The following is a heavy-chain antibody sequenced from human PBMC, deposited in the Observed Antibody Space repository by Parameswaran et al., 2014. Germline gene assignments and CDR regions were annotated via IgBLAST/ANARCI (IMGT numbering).Heavy chain of an antibody. D-gene: IGHD4-17*01. CDR2: IYHSGST. Sequence: RWIRQPPGKGLEWIGYIYHSGSTYYNPSLKSRVTISVARSKNQFSLKLSSVTAADTAVYYCAREGDYDPSGMDVWGQGTTVTVSS. J-gene: IGHJ6*02. CDR3: AREGDYDPSGMDV. V-gene: IGHV4-30-2*01.